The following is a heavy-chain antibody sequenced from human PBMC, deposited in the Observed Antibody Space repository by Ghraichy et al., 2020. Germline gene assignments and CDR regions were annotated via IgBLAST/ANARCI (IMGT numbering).Heavy chain of an antibody. J-gene: IGHJ6*03. V-gene: IGHV1-46*01. CDR1: GYTFTSYY. CDR2: INPSGGST. D-gene: IGHD3-22*01. Sequence: ASVKVSCKASGYTFTSYYMHWVRQAPGQGLEWMGIINPSGGSTSYAQKFQGRVTMTRDTSTSTVYMELSSLRSEDTAVYYCAGYLVDPELYYYYMDVWGKGTTVTVSS. CDR3: AGYLVDPELYYYYMDV.